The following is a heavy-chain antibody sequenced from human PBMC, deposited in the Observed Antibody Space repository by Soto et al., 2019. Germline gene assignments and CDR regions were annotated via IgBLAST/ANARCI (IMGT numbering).Heavy chain of an antibody. CDR3: AVVVPAATNWFDP. Sequence: PSETLSLTCTVSGGSISSGGYYWSWIRQHPGKGLEWIGYIYYSGSTYYNPSLKSRVTISVDTSKNQFSLKLSSVTAADTAVYYCAVVVPAATNWFDPWGQGTLVTVSS. CDR1: GGSISSGGYY. J-gene: IGHJ5*02. CDR2: IYYSGST. V-gene: IGHV4-31*03. D-gene: IGHD2-2*01.